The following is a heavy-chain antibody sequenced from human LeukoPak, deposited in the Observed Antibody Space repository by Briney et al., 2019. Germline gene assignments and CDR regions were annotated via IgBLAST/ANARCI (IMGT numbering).Heavy chain of an antibody. D-gene: IGHD3-3*01. CDR2: SYCSGST. J-gene: IGHJ4*02. CDR3: ARDYDFRF. CDR1: GGSISSSSYY. Sequence: NASETLSLTCTVSGGSISSSSYYWGWVRQPRGKGLEWIGSSYCSGSTCYHPSLKSRVTISVDTSKNQFSLKLRSVTAADTAVYYCARDYDFRFWGQGTLVTVSS. V-gene: IGHV4-39*07.